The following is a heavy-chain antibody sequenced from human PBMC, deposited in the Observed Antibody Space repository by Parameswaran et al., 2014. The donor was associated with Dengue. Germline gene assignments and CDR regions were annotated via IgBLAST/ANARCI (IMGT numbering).Heavy chain of an antibody. CDR3: ARVTRTVVVVAAVSEGEDYFDY. J-gene: IGHJ4*02. D-gene: IGHD2-15*01. CDR2: INAGNGNT. V-gene: IGHV1-3*01. Sequence: WVRQAPGQRLEWMGWINAGNGNTKYSQKFQGRVTITRDTSASTAYMELSSLRSEDTAVYYCARVTRTVVVVAAVSEGEDYFDYWGQGTLVTVSS.